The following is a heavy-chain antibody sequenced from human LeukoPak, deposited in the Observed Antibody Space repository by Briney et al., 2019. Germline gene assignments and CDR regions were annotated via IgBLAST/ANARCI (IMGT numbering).Heavy chain of an antibody. V-gene: IGHV4-34*01. Sequence: SETLSLTCAVYGGSFSGYYWSWIRQPPGKGLEWIGEINHSGSTNYNPSLKSRVTISVDTSKNQFSLKLSSVTAADTAVYYCASKSCSSTSCYGSYYYMDVWGKGTTVTVSS. CDR1: GGSFSGYY. CDR2: INHSGST. J-gene: IGHJ6*03. CDR3: ASKSCSSTSCYGSYYYMDV. D-gene: IGHD2-2*01.